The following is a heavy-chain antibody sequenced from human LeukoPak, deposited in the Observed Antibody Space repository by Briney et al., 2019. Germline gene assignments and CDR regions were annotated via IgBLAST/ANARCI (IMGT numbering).Heavy chain of an antibody. Sequence: SETLSLTCTVSGGSISSYYWSWIRQPPGKGLEWIGYIYYSGSTNYNPSLKSRVTISVDTSKNQFSLKLSSVTAADTAVYYCARAVDYDILTGYRGNWFDPWGQGTLVTVSS. J-gene: IGHJ5*02. CDR2: IYYSGST. D-gene: IGHD3-9*01. CDR3: ARAVDYDILTGYRGNWFDP. V-gene: IGHV4-59*01. CDR1: GGSISSYY.